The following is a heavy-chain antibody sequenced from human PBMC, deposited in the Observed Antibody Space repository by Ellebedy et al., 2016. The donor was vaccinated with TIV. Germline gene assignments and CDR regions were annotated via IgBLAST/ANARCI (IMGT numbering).Heavy chain of an antibody. CDR2: IIPIFGTA. V-gene: IGHV1-69*13. CDR1: GGTFSSYA. J-gene: IGHJ4*02. CDR3: ARSTGVTTVTLGPEPGMFDY. Sequence: SVKVSXKASGGTFSSYAISWVRQAPGQGLEWMGGIIPIFGTANYAQKFQGRVTITADESTSTAYMELSSLRSEDTAVYYCARSTGVTTVTLGPEPGMFDYWGQGTLVTVSS. D-gene: IGHD4-17*01.